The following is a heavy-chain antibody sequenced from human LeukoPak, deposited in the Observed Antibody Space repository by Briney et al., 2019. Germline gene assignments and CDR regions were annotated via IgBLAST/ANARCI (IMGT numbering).Heavy chain of an antibody. CDR2: MNPNSGNT. D-gene: IGHD6-13*01. CDR3: ARIRSARWYSSSWHYFDY. V-gene: IGHV1-8*01. J-gene: IGHJ4*02. CDR1: GYTSTSYD. Sequence: WASVKVSCKASGYTSTSYDINWVRQATGQGLEWMGWMNPNSGNTGYAQKFQGRVTITADESTSTAYMELSSLRSEDTAVYYCARIRSARWYSSSWHYFDYWGQGTLVTVSS.